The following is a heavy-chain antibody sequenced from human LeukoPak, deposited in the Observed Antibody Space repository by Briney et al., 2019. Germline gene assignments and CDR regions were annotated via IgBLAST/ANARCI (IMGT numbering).Heavy chain of an antibody. D-gene: IGHD1-14*01. V-gene: IGHV1-24*01. J-gene: IGHJ3*02. CDR1: GYTLNELS. CDR2: FDHEDGDA. Sequence: ASVKVSCQVYGYTLNELSMHWVRQAPGEGLEWMGSFDHEDGDAIYEQKFQGRVTMTEDTLTDTASMELSSLTSEDTAVYYCAIPNPAFIGAFEIWGRGTMVTVSS. CDR3: AIPNPAFIGAFEI.